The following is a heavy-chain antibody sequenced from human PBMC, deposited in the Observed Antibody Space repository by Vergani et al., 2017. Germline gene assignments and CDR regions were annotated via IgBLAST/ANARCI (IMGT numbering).Heavy chain of an antibody. Sequence: QVQLVQSGAEVKKPGSSVKVSCKASGGTFSSYTISWVRQAPGQGLEWMGRIIPILGIANYAQKFQGRVTMTEDTSTDTAYMELSSLRSEDTAVYYCATEPNYGDLLFDYWGQGTLVTVSS. J-gene: IGHJ4*02. CDR3: ATEPNYGDLLFDY. V-gene: IGHV1-69*08. CDR2: IIPILGIA. D-gene: IGHD4-17*01. CDR1: GGTFSSYT.